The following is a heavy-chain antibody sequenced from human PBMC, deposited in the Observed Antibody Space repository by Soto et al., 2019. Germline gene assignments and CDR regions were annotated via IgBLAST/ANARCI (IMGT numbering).Heavy chain of an antibody. Sequence: DVQLLDSGGDLAQPGGSLRLSCEASGFTFNNYAIAWVRQAPGKGLEWVSGITSSGAAYYADSVKGRFSIARDNSKNTLYLQMDSLRAEEAAVYYCGKGERSVSARDFGSWGQGSLVTVGS. D-gene: IGHD3-3*01. V-gene: IGHV3-23*01. CDR3: GKGERSVSARDFGS. CDR2: ITSSGAA. J-gene: IGHJ5*01. CDR1: GFTFNNYA.